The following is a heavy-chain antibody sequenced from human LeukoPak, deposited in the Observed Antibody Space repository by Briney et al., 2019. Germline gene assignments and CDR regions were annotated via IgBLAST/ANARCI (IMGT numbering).Heavy chain of an antibody. J-gene: IGHJ4*02. D-gene: IGHD3-3*01. CDR2: IYYSGST. CDR1: GGSISSSSYY. V-gene: IGHV4-39*02. CDR3: ARDEYGVSY. Sequence: SETLSLTCTVSGGSISSSSYYWGWIRQPPGKGLEWIGSIYYSGSTYYNPSLKSRVTISVDTSKNQFSLKLSSVTAADTAVYYCARDEYGVSYWGQGTLVTVSS.